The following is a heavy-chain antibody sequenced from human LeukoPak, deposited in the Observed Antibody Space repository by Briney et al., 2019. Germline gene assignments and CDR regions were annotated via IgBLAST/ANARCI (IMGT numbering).Heavy chain of an antibody. CDR2: IIPILGIA. D-gene: IGHD1-14*01. V-gene: IGHV1-69*04. Sequence: GASVKVSCKASGGTFSSYAISWVRQAPGLGLEWMGRIIPILGIANYAQKFQGRVTITADKSTSTAYMELSSLRSEDTAVYYCARGAPELTDLVDYWGQGTLVTVSS. CDR1: GGTFSSYA. J-gene: IGHJ4*02. CDR3: ARGAPELTDLVDY.